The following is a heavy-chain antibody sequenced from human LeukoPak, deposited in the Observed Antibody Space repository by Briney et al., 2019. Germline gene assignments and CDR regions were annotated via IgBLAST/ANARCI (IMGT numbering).Heavy chain of an antibody. CDR2: INSDGSSR. D-gene: IGHD3-10*01. Sequence: GGSLRLSCTASGFTFSSYWMHWVRQAPGKGLVWVSRINSDGSSRNYADSVKGRFTISRDNAKNSLYLQMNSLRAEDTALYYCARGGLSSGSYYRKNNNDYWGQGTLVTVSS. CDR1: GFTFSSYW. CDR3: ARGGLSSGSYYRKNNNDY. V-gene: IGHV3-74*01. J-gene: IGHJ4*02.